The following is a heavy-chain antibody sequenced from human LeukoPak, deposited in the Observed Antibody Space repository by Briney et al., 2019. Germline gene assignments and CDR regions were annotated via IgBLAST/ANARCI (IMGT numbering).Heavy chain of an antibody. J-gene: IGHJ4*02. V-gene: IGHV1-69*04. CDR3: ARGQAHSGWYYGY. CDR2: IIPILGIA. Sequence: SVKVSCKASGGTFSSYAISWVRQAPGQGLEWMGRIIPILGIANYAQKFQGRVTITADKSTSTAYMELSSLRSEDTAAYYCARGQAHSGWYYGYWGQGTLVTVSS. D-gene: IGHD6-19*01. CDR1: GGTFSSYA.